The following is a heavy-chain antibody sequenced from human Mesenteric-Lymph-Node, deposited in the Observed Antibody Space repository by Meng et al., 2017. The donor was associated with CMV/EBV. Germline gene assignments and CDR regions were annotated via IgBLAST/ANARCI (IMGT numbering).Heavy chain of an antibody. V-gene: IGHV1-8*01. J-gene: IGHJ4*02. CDR1: GYQFKFSS. CDR2: MNPNSGNT. Sequence: QVHLMQSGAAVKKPGASGRISCKTLGYQFKFSSIHWVRQATGQGPEWMGWMNPNSGNTGYAQKFQGRVTLTRDTSISTAYMELSSLRSEDTAVYYCARGPSYSSGFPDCWGQGTLVTVSS. CDR3: ARGPSYSSGFPDC. D-gene: IGHD6-19*01.